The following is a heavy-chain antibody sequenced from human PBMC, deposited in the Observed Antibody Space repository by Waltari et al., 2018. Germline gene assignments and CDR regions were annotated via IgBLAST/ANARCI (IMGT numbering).Heavy chain of an antibody. D-gene: IGHD6-25*01. J-gene: IGHJ4*02. CDR2: IYYSGST. CDR1: GGSISSSSYS. V-gene: IGHV4-39*07. Sequence: QLQLQESGPGLVKPSETLSLTCPASGGSISSSSYSWGWIRQPPGKGLEWIGSIYYSGSTYYNPSLKSRVTISVDTSKNQFSLKLSSVTAADTAVYYCASANTATIDYWGQGTLVTVSS. CDR3: ASANTATIDY.